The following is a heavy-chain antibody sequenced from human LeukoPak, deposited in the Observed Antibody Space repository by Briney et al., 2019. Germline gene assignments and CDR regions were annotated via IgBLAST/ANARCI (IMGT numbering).Heavy chain of an antibody. CDR2: IFHSGNP. CDR3: TGSSRSTRYYFDY. Sequence: SETLSLTCAVHGGSFSDYYWSWIRQPPGKGLEWIGEIFHSGNPNYNPSLKSRVTISVDTSENQFSLNLTSVAATDSAVYFCTGSSRSTRYYFDYWGQGILVTVSS. CDR1: GGSFSDYY. V-gene: IGHV4-34*12. D-gene: IGHD6-6*01. J-gene: IGHJ4*02.